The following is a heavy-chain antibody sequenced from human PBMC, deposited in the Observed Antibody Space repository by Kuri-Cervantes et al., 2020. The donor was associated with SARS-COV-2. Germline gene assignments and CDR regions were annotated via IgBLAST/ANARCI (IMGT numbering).Heavy chain of an antibody. V-gene: IGHV2-70*01. CDR3: ARIYSPSSDYYYYGMDV. CDR1: GFSLRTSGMC. J-gene: IGHJ6*02. Sequence: SGPTLLKTTPTLTLTCTFSGFSLRTSGMCVSWIRQPPGKALEWLALIDWDDDKYYSTSLKTRLTISEDTSKNQVVLTMTNMDPVDTATYYCARIYSPSSDYYYYGMDVWGQGTTVTVAS. CDR2: IDWDDDK. D-gene: IGHD6-6*01.